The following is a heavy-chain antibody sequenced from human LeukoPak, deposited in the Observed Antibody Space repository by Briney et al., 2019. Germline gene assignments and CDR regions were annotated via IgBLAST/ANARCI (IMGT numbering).Heavy chain of an antibody. V-gene: IGHV4-59*11. J-gene: IGHJ4*02. D-gene: IGHD4-11*01. Sequence: SETLSLTCTVSGDSISSHYWSWIRQPPGKGLECIGYVYYSGIPNYNPSLKSRVAISVDTSKNQLSLKLTSVTTADAAVYYCARTARLFDYWGQGTQVTVSS. CDR1: GDSISSHY. CDR2: VYYSGIP. CDR3: ARTARLFDY.